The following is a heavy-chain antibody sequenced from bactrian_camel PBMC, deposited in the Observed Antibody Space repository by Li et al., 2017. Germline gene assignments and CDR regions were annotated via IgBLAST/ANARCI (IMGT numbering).Heavy chain of an antibody. CDR2: IGSDGTTT. CDR1: GFSFSTSG. V-gene: IGHV3S1*01. J-gene: IGHJ4*01. Sequence: HVQLVESGGDVVHPGGSLKLSCVASGFSFSTSGMSWIRQTPGKELEWGSAIGSDGTTTSYSEPVKGRFFVSRDNAKNTLYLEMKNLKTEDTATYYCAKGYVMGRFASSPTLLRGQGTQVTVS. CDR3: AKGYVMGRFASSPTLL. D-gene: IGHD3*01.